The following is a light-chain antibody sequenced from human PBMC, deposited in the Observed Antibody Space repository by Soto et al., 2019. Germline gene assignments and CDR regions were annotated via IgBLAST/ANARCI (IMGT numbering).Light chain of an antibody. V-gene: IGKV3-20*01. Sequence: EIVLTQSPGTLSLSPGERATLSCRASQSISSTHLAWYQQKPGQAPRLLIYGASSRATGIPDRFSGSGSGTDFTLTISRLEPEDFAVYSCLQYGNSPYTFGQGTKLEIK. J-gene: IGKJ2*01. CDR1: QSISSTH. CDR3: LQYGNSPYT. CDR2: GAS.